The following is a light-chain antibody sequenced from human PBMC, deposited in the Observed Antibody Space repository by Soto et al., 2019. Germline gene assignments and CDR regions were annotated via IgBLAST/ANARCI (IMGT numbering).Light chain of an antibody. CDR2: GAS. CDR3: QQYHNWWT. V-gene: IGKV3-15*01. J-gene: IGKJ1*01. CDR1: QSVSSN. Sequence: IEMTQAPGTLSVSPGERATPSCRASQSVSSNLVWYQQKPGQAPRLLIYGASTRVTGIPARFSGSGSGTEFTLTISSLQSEDFAVYYCQQYHNWWTFGQGTKVDIK.